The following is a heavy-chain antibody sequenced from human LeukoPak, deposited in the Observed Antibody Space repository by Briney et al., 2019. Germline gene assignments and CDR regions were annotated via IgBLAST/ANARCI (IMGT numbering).Heavy chain of an antibody. J-gene: IGHJ4*02. Sequence: SETLSLTCTVSGGSISSSSYYWGWIRQPPGTGLEWIGSIYYSGSTYYNPSLKSRVTISVDTSKNQFSLKLSSVTAADTAVYYCARRRNGLLWFGESFFDYWGQGTLVTVSS. CDR2: IYYSGST. V-gene: IGHV4-39*01. CDR1: GGSISSSSYY. D-gene: IGHD3-10*01. CDR3: ARRRNGLLWFGESFFDY.